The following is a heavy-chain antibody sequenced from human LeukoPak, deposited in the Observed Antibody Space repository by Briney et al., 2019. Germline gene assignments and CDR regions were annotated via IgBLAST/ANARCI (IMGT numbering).Heavy chain of an antibody. CDR3: AKSGSYYGSTSG. D-gene: IGHD3-10*01. CDR2: IYYSGTT. CDR1: GGSISSSSYS. V-gene: IGHV4-39*07. J-gene: IGHJ4*02. Sequence: SETLSLTCTVSGGSISSSSYSWGWIRQPPGKGLEWIGSIYYSGTTYYNPSLKSRVTISLDTSKYQFSLKLTSVTAADTAVYYCAKSGSYYGSTSGWGQGTLVTVSP.